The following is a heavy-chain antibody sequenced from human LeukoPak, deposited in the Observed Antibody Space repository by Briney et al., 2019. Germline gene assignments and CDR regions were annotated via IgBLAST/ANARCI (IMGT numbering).Heavy chain of an antibody. CDR3: GRCSSGSYNWFDP. CDR1: GGSISSSSYY. D-gene: IGHD1-26*01. V-gene: IGHV4-39*01. CDR2: VYYSGNT. J-gene: IGHJ5*02. Sequence: PSETPSLTCTVSGGSISSSSYYWAWIRQPPGKGLEWIGSVYYSGNTYYNPSLKSRVTISADTSKNQFSMKLSSVTAADTAVYYCGRCSSGSYNWFDPWGQGTLVTVSS.